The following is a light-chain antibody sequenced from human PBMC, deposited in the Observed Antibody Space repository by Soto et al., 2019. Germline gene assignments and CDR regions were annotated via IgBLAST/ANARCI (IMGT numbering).Light chain of an antibody. CDR2: GAS. J-gene: IGKJ1*01. Sequence: ELVMKKYTATLSVSPGESATLACSASQSISTNLAWYQQRPGQAPRLLIYGASPRATGISVRFSGSGSGTEFTLTISSLQSEDFAVYYCQHYDNWPPRTFGQGTKVDIK. CDR3: QHYDNWPPRT. CDR1: QSISTN. V-gene: IGKV3-15*01.